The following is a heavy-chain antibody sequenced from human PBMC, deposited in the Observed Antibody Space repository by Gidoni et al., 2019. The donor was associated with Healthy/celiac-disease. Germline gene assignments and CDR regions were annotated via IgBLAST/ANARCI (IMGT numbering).Heavy chain of an antibody. V-gene: IGHV1-2*02. Sequence: QVQLVQSGAEVKKPGASVKVSCKASGYTFTGYYMHWVRQAPGQGLAWMGWINPNSGGTNYAQKFQGRVTMTRDTSISTAYMELSRLRSDDTAVYYCARVGHCSGGSCYKADYWGQGTLVTVSS. CDR1: GYTFTGYY. CDR3: ARVGHCSGGSCYKADY. CDR2: INPNSGGT. J-gene: IGHJ4*02. D-gene: IGHD2-15*01.